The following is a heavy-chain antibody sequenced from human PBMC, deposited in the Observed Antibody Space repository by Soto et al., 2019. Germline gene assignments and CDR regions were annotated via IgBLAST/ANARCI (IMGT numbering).Heavy chain of an antibody. CDR1: GYTFTSYD. V-gene: IGHV1-8*01. J-gene: IGHJ6*02. CDR2: MNPNSGNT. D-gene: IGHD2-2*01. CDR3: ARGGAQLEDGYYGRDV. Sequence: QVQLVQSGAEVKKPGASVKVSCKASGYTFTSYDINWVRQATGQGLEWMGWMNPNSGNTGYAQKFQGRVTMTRNTXIXXAHRELSSLRSEDTAVYYGARGGAQLEDGYYGRDVWGQGTTVTVSS.